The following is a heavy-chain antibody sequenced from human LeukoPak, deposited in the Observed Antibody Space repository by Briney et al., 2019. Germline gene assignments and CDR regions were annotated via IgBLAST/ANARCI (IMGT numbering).Heavy chain of an antibody. D-gene: IGHD4-17*01. CDR2: IKQDGSEK. Sequence: QPGGSLRLSCAASGFTFSSYWMSWVRQAPGKGLEWVANIKQDGSEKYYVDSVKGRFTISRDNAKNSLYLQMNSLRAEDTAVYYCARADDYAPLSAKYGMDVWGQGTTVTVSS. J-gene: IGHJ6*02. CDR3: ARADDYAPLSAKYGMDV. CDR1: GFTFSSYW. V-gene: IGHV3-7*01.